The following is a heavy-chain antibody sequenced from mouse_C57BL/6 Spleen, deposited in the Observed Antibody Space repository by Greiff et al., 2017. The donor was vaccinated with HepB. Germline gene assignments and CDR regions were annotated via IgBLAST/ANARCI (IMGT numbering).Heavy chain of an antibody. Sequence: VQLQQSGPELVKPGASVKISCKASGYSFTSYYIHWVKQRPGQGLEWIGWIYPGSGNTKYNEKFKGKATLTADTSSSTAYMQLSSLTSEDSAVYYCARYPDYAMDYWGQGTSVTVSS. CDR1: GYSFTSYY. J-gene: IGHJ4*01. CDR2: IYPGSGNT. CDR3: ARYPDYAMDY. V-gene: IGHV1-66*01.